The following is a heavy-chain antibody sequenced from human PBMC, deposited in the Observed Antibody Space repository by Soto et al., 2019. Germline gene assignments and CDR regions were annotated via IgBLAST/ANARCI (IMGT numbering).Heavy chain of an antibody. Sequence: PGQGLEWMGWISAYNGNTNYAQKLQGRVTMTTDTSTSTAYMELRSLRSDDTSVYYCESIRYYVGGLEFWRNGSTVTGSS. D-gene: IGHD3-10*02. CDR3: ESIRYYVGGLEF. V-gene: IGHV1-18*01. J-gene: IGHJ6*01. CDR2: ISAYNGNT.